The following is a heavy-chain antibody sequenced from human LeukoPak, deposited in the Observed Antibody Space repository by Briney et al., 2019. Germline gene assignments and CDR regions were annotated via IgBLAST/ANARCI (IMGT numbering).Heavy chain of an antibody. Sequence: PSETLSLTCTVSGGSISSYHWSWIRQPAGKGLEWIGRIYTSGSTNYNPSLKSRVTISVDTSKNQFSLKLSSVTAADTAVYYCARATYYDILTGHVGHDWFDPWGQGTLVTVSS. J-gene: IGHJ5*02. CDR2: IYTSGST. V-gene: IGHV4-4*07. CDR3: ARATYYDILTGHVGHDWFDP. CDR1: GGSISSYH. D-gene: IGHD3-9*01.